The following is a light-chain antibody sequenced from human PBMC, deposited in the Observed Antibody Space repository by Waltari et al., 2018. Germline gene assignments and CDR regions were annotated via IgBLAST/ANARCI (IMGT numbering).Light chain of an antibody. V-gene: IGKV4-1*01. CDR3: EKYVSPPPT. J-gene: IGKJ4*02. Sequence: DCVMTPSPASLALSLGDRASITCKSCHNRSYTSSRKTYLAWDQQKPGQPPKLLIYWASTRQSGVPDRFSGSGSETDFSLNISSLQPEDAAVFECEKYVSPPPTFGGGTKVEMK. CDR1: HNRSYTSSRKTY. CDR2: WAS.